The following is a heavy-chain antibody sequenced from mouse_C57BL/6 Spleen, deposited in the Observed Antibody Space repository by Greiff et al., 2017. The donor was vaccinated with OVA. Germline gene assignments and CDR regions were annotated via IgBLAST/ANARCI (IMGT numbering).Heavy chain of an antibody. D-gene: IGHD1-1*01. V-gene: IGHV5-4*03. Sequence: EVKVVESGGGLVKPGGSLKLSCAASGFPFSSYAMSWVRQTPEKRLEWVATISDGGSYTYYPDNVKGRFTISRDNAKNNLYLQMSHLKSEDTAMYYCARAEGTTVVATDYAMDYWGQGTSVTVSS. CDR1: GFPFSSYA. J-gene: IGHJ4*01. CDR3: ARAEGTTVVATDYAMDY. CDR2: ISDGGSYT.